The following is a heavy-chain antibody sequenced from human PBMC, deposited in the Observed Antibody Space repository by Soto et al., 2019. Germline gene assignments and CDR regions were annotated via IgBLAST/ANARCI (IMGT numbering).Heavy chain of an antibody. CDR3: ARRRLAVAGTFHFDY. CDR1: GGSISSSSYY. CDR2: IYYSGST. Sequence: QLQLQESGPGLVKPSETLSLTCTVSGGSISSSSYYWGWIRQPPGKGLEWIGSIYYSGSTYYNTSLKSRVTISVDTSKNQFSLKLSSVTAADTAVYYCARRRLAVAGTFHFDYWGQGTLVTVSS. D-gene: IGHD6-19*01. V-gene: IGHV4-39*01. J-gene: IGHJ4*02.